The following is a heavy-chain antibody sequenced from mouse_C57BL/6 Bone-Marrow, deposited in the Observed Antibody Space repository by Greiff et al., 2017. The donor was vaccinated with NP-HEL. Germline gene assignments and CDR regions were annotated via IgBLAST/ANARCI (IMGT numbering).Heavy chain of an antibody. V-gene: IGHV1-64*01. CDR3: ASYSNY. CDR1: GYTFTSYW. D-gene: IGHD2-5*01. J-gene: IGHJ2*01. Sequence: QVQLKQPGAELVKPGASVKLSCKASGYTFTSYWMHWVKQRPGQGLEWIGMIHPNSGNTYYNEKFKGKATLTADKSSSTAYMELRSLTSEDSAVYFCASYSNYWGQGTTLTVSS. CDR2: IHPNSGNT.